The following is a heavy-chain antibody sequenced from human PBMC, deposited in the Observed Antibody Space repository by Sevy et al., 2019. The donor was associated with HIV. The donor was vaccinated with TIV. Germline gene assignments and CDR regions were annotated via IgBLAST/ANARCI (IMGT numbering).Heavy chain of an antibody. CDR2: IYWDDNK. CDR1: GFSLSTSGVG. D-gene: IGHD4-17*01. CDR3: AQVDYGDYVGWFDP. V-gene: IGHV2-5*02. J-gene: IGHJ5*02. Sequence: SGATLVNPTQTLTLTCIFSGFSLSTSGVGVGWVPQPPGKALEWLAVIYWDDNKRYSPSLQSRLTITKDTSINQVVLTMNNMDPVDTATYYCAQVDYGDYVGWFDPWGQGNLVTVSS.